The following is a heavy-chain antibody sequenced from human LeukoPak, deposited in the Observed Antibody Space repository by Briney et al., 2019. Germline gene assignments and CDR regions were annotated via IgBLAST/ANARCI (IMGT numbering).Heavy chain of an antibody. CDR2: FDPEDGET. J-gene: IGHJ5*02. CDR3: ATVAVVVVPAAIVGWFDP. Sequence: ASVKVSCKVSGYTLTELSMHWERQAPGKGLEWMGGFDPEDGETIYAQKFQGRVTMTEDTSTDTAYMELSSLRSEDTAVYYCATVAVVVVPAAIVGWFDPWGQGTLVTVSS. D-gene: IGHD2-2*02. CDR1: GYTLTELS. V-gene: IGHV1-24*01.